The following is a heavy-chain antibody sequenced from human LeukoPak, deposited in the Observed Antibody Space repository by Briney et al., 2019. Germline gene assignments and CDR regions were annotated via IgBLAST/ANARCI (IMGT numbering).Heavy chain of an antibody. Sequence: GGSLRLSCAASGFTFSSYAMHWVRQAPGKGLEYVSAISSNGGSTYYANSVKGRFTISRDNSKNTLYLQMGSLRAEDMAVYYCARWSRWLQNSFDYWGQGTLVTVSS. CDR3: ARWSRWLQNSFDY. J-gene: IGHJ4*02. CDR1: GFTFSSYA. CDR2: ISSNGGST. V-gene: IGHV3-64*01. D-gene: IGHD5-24*01.